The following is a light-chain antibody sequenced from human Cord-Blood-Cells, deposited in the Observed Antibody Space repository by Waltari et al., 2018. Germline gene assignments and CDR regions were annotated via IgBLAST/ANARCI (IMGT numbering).Light chain of an antibody. CDR3: CSYAGSSTWV. J-gene: IGLJ3*02. V-gene: IGLV2-23*01. CDR1: SSDVGSYNL. Sequence: QSALTQPASVSGSPGQSITISCTGTSSDVGSYNLVSWYQQHPGKAPKLMIYEGSQRPSGVSNRLLGSKFRNTAFMTISGLEAEDEADYYCCSYAGSSTWVFGGGTKLTVL. CDR2: EGS.